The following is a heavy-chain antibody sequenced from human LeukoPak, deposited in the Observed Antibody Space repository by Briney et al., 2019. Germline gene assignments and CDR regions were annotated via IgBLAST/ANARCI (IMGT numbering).Heavy chain of an antibody. V-gene: IGHV4-59*08. CDR1: GGSISSYY. D-gene: IGHD5-18*01. Sequence: SETLSLTCTVSGGSISSYYWSWIRQPPGKGLEWIGYIYYSGSTNYNPSLKSRVTISVDTSKNQFSLKLSSVTAADTAVYYCARHRIQLWFSGTSFFDYWGQGTLVTVSS. CDR3: ARHRIQLWFSGTSFFDY. CDR2: IYYSGST. J-gene: IGHJ4*02.